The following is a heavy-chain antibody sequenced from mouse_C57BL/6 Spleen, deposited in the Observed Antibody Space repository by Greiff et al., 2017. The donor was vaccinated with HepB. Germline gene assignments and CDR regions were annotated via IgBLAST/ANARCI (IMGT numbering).Heavy chain of an antibody. V-gene: IGHV5-6*01. CDR1: GFTFSSYG. Sequence: EVQLVESGGDLVKPGGSLKLSCAASGFTFSSYGMSWVRQTPDKRLEWVATISSGGSYTYYPDSVKGRFTITRDNAKNTLYLQMSSLKSEDTAMYYCARGGDFSYAMDDWGQGTSVTVSS. CDR2: ISSGGSYT. J-gene: IGHJ4*01. CDR3: ARGGDFSYAMDD.